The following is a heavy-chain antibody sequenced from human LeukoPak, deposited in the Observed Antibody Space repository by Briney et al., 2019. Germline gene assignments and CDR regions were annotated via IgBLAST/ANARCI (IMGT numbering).Heavy chain of an antibody. Sequence: PGGSLRLSCAASGFTVSTSYMGWVRQAPGKGLEWVSVTYSGGDTYYVDSVKGRFTISRDNSRNTLYLQMNSLRAEDTAVYYCARDGGGTYSLAFDIWGQGTMVTVSS. CDR1: GFTVSTSY. J-gene: IGHJ3*02. CDR2: TYSGGDT. CDR3: ARDGGGTYSLAFDI. D-gene: IGHD1-26*01. V-gene: IGHV3-53*01.